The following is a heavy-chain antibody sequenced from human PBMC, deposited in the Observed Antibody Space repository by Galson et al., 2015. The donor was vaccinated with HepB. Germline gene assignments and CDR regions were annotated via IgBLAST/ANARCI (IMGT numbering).Heavy chain of an antibody. J-gene: IGHJ1*01. D-gene: IGHD2-21*01. CDR1: GGSISSGGYY. Sequence: TLSLTCTVSGGSISSGGYYWSWIRQHPGKGLEWIGYIYYSGSTYYNPSLKNRITISVDTSKNQFSLKLSSVTAADTAVYYCARAPYCGGDCYPSAEYFQHWGQGTLVTVSS. CDR2: IYYSGST. V-gene: IGHV4-31*03. CDR3: ARAPYCGGDCYPSAEYFQH.